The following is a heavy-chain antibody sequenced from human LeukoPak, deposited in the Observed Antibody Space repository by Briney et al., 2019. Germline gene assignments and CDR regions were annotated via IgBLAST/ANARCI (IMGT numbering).Heavy chain of an antibody. J-gene: IGHJ4*02. CDR1: GGSIRSSTDY. CDR2: IYYSGST. V-gene: IGHV4-39*07. CDR3: ARRNGQDIVATFRRRYYFDY. D-gene: IGHD5-12*01. Sequence: SETLSLTCTVSGGSIRSSTDYWGWIRQPPGKELEWIGSIYYSGSTYYNPSLKSRVTISVDTSKNQFSLKLSSVTAADTAVYYCARRNGQDIVATFRRRYYFDYWGQGTLVTVSS.